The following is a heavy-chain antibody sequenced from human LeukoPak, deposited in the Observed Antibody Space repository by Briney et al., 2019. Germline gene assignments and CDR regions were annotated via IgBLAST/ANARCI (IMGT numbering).Heavy chain of an antibody. V-gene: IGHV1-69*04. CDR1: GGTLSSYA. CDR3: ARADSSGYSLDENFDY. D-gene: IGHD3-22*01. CDR2: IIPIFAIV. Sequence: ASVKVSCKASGGTLSSYALNWVRQAPGQGLEWIGRIIPIFAIVNYAQNFQGRVTITADKSTSTAYMELSSLRFEDTAFYYCARADSSGYSLDENFDYWGQGTLVTVSS. J-gene: IGHJ4*02.